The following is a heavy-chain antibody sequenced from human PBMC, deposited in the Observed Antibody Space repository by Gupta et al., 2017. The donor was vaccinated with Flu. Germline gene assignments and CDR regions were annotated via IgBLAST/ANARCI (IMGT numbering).Heavy chain of an antibody. Sequence: QVQLVQSGAEVKKPGASVKVSCKASGYTFTSYDINWVRQATGQGLEWMGWMNPNSGNTGYAQKFQGRVTMTRNTSISTAYMELSSLRSEDTAVYYCARGVRNPIMVRGGRYYYYYMDVWGKGTTVTVSS. V-gene: IGHV1-8*01. J-gene: IGHJ6*03. CDR1: GYTFTSYD. CDR2: MNPNSGNT. D-gene: IGHD3-10*01. CDR3: ARGVRNPIMVRGGRYYYYYMDV.